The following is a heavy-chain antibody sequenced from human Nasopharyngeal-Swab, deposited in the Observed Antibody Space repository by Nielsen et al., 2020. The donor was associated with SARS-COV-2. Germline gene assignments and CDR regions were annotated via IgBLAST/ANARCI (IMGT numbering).Heavy chain of an antibody. J-gene: IGHJ6*02. CDR1: GASFTGIF. CDR3: ARGGQDNALDA. Sequence: SETLSLTCTYKGASFTGIFWNWVRQSPGKGLEWIGEVSHSGTATYNPSLTGRVTISLDTAWSQFSLRLSSLSDADTAVYFCARGGQDNALDAWDQGTKVAVSS. D-gene: IGHD1-1*01. V-gene: IGHV4-34*01. CDR2: VSHSGTA.